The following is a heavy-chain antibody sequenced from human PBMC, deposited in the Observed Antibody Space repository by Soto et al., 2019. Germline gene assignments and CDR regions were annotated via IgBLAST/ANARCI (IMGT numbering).Heavy chain of an antibody. V-gene: IGHV1-8*01. CDR3: ARWRLRAYYYYYYGMDV. Sequence: QVQLVQSGAEVKKPGASVKVSCKASGYTFTSYDINWVRQATGQGLEWMGWMNPNSGNTGYAQKFQGRVTMTRKTSISTAYMELSSLRSDDTAVYYCARWRLRAYYYYYYGMDVWGQGTTVTVSS. CDR2: MNPNSGNT. J-gene: IGHJ6*02. CDR1: GYTFTSYD. D-gene: IGHD6-25*01.